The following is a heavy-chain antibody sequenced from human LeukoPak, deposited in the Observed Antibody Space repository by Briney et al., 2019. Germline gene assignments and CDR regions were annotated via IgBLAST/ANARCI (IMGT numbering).Heavy chain of an antibody. V-gene: IGHV4-38-2*01. J-gene: IGHJ4*02. CDR1: GYSISSGYY. D-gene: IGHD2-15*01. CDR3: ASLRYCSGGSCQHFDY. CDR2: IYHSGST. Sequence: PSETLSLTCAVSGYSISSGYYWGWIRQPQGKGLEWIGSIYHSGSTYYNPSLKSRVTISVDTSKNQFSLKLSSVTAADTAVYYCASLRYCSGGSCQHFDYWGQGTLVTVSS.